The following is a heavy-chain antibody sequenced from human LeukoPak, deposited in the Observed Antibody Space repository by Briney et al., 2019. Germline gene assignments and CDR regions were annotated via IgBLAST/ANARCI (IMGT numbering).Heavy chain of an antibody. CDR1: GFTFSDYY. Sequence: PGGSLRLSCAASGFTFSDYYMSWIRQAPGKGLEWVSYISSSGSTIYYADSVKGRFTISRDNAKNSLYLQMNSLRAEDTAVYYCARDGFYDILTGYPPTLIYGMDVWGQGTMVTVSS. CDR3: ARDGFYDILTGYPPTLIYGMDV. CDR2: ISSSGSTI. J-gene: IGHJ6*02. D-gene: IGHD3-9*01. V-gene: IGHV3-11*01.